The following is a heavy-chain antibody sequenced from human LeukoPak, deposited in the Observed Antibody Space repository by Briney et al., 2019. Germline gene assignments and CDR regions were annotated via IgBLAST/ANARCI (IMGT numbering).Heavy chain of an antibody. D-gene: IGHD1-26*01. CDR1: GFTFSTYA. J-gene: IGHJ4*02. CDR3: AKDLYSGSRTFDY. CDR2: TSGSGDIT. V-gene: IGHV3-23*01. Sequence: PGGSLRLFCAASGFTFSTYAMSWVRQAPGKGLEWVSATSGSGDITYYADSVKGRFTISRDNSKNTLYLQMNSLRAEDTAVYYCAKDLYSGSRTFDYWGQGTLVTVSS.